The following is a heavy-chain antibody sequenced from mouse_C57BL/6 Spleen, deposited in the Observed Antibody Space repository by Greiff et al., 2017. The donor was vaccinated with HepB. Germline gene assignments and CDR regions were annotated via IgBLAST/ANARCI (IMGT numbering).Heavy chain of an antibody. CDR3: ARGGPTIVTTWYFDV. CDR2: LSDGGSYT. Sequence: EVQGVESGGGLVKPGGSLKLSCAASGFTFSSYAMSWVRQTPEKRLEWVATLSDGGSYTYYPDNVKGRFTISRDNAKNNLYLQMSHLKSEDTAMYYCARGGPTIVTTWYFDVWGTGTTVTVSS. CDR1: GFTFSSYA. D-gene: IGHD2-5*01. J-gene: IGHJ1*03. V-gene: IGHV5-4*01.